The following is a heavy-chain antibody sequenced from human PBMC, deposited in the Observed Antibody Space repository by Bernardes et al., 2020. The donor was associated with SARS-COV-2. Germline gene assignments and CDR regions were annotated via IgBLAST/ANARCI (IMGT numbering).Heavy chain of an antibody. CDR2: ISSSSSYI. CDR1: GFTFSSYS. Sequence: GGSLKLFCAASGFTFSSYSMNWVRQAPGKGLEWVSSISSSSSYIYYADSVKGRFTISRDNAKNSLYLQMNSLRAEDTAVYYCARGSGYCSSTSCSLLYYYYGMDVWGQGTTVTVSS. V-gene: IGHV3-21*01. J-gene: IGHJ6*02. D-gene: IGHD2-2*01. CDR3: ARGSGYCSSTSCSLLYYYYGMDV.